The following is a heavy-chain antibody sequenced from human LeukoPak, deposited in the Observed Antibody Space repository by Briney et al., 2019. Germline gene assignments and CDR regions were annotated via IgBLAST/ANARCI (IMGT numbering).Heavy chain of an antibody. Sequence: PGGSLRLPCAASGFIFNSFYMNWVRQAPGKGLEWVASIKPDGSDKFYVDSVKGRFTISRDNDKNSLYLQMNSLRAEDTAVYYCAKVLVVTAHGAFDIWGQGTMVTVSS. CDR1: GFIFNSFY. J-gene: IGHJ3*02. CDR3: AKVLVVTAHGAFDI. D-gene: IGHD2-21*02. V-gene: IGHV3-7*03. CDR2: IKPDGSDK.